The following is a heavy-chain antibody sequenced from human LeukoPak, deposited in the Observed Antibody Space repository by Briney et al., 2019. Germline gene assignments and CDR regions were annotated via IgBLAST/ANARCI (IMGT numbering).Heavy chain of an antibody. CDR3: ARDVVVVVAAITNWFDP. J-gene: IGHJ5*02. CDR1: GYTFTSYA. V-gene: IGHV7-4-1*02. D-gene: IGHD2-15*01. Sequence: ASVKVSCKASGYTFTSYAMNWVRQAPGQGLEWMGWINTNTGNPTYAQGFTGRFVFSLDTSVSTAYLQISSLKAEDTAVYYCARDVVVVVAAITNWFDPWGQGTLVTVSP. CDR2: INTNTGNP.